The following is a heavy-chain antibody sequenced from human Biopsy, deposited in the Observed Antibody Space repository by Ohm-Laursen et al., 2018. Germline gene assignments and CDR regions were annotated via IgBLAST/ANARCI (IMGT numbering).Heavy chain of an antibody. CDR2: VYYTGST. Sequence: SDTLSLTCTVSGDSISGYYWSWIRQPPGKGLEWIGYVYYTGSTDYNPSLQSRVTISVDTSKNHFSLRLRSVTPADTAIYYCARDRGYYSDRTVPGYFDLWGRGTRVTVSS. V-gene: IGHV4-59*01. CDR1: GDSISGYY. CDR3: ARDRGYYSDRTVPGYFDL. D-gene: IGHD3-22*01. J-gene: IGHJ2*01.